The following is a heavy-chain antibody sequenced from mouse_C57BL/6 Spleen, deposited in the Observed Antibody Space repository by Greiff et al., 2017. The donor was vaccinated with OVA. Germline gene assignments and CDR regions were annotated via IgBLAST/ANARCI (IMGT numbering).Heavy chain of an antibody. CDR3: ARGEDYSNPWYFDV. J-gene: IGHJ1*03. CDR2: IDPSDSET. V-gene: IGHV1-52*01. Sequence: VQLQQPGAELVRPGSSVKLSCKASGYTFTSYWMHWVKQRPIQGLEWIGNIDPSDSETHYNQKFKDKATLTVDKSSSTAYMQLSSLTSEDSAVYYCARGEDYSNPWYFDVWGTGTTVTVSS. D-gene: IGHD2-5*01. CDR1: GYTFTSYW.